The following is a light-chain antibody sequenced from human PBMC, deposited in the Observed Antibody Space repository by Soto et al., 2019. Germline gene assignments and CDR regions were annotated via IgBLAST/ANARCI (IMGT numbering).Light chain of an antibody. CDR2: AAS. Sequence: DIQLTQSPSSLSASVGDRVTITCRASQGITNYLAWYQQKPGKVPRFLIYAASTLQSGVPSRFSGRGSWTDFTLTITSLQPEDVATYYCQNYNRVPLTVGGGTKVDIK. J-gene: IGKJ4*01. CDR3: QNYNRVPLT. CDR1: QGITNY. V-gene: IGKV1-27*01.